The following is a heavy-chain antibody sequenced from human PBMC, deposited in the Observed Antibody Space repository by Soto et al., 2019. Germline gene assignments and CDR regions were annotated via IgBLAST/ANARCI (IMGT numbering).Heavy chain of an antibody. Sequence: QVQLVQSGAEVKKPGASVKVSCKASGYSFTSYGISWVRQAPGQGLEWMGWISTYNGNTNYAQKLQGRVTMNTDTATGQTYMGLRHLRGDGTALYYLARARALDLGHYWGHGPLVTISS. V-gene: IGHV1-18*01. J-gene: IGHJ4*01. CDR2: ISTYNGNT. D-gene: IGHD3-3*01. CDR1: GYSFTSYG. CDR3: ARARALDLGHY.